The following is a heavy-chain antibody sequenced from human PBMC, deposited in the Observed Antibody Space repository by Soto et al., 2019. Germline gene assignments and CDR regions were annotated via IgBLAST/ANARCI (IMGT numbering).Heavy chain of an antibody. CDR1: GFTVSSNY. CDR3: ARAKGYAPDAFDI. Sequence: GSLRLSCAASGFTVSSNYMSWVRQAPGKGLEWVSVIYSGGSTYYADSVKGRFTISRDNSKNTLYLQMNSLRAEDTAVYYCARAKGYAPDAFDIWGQGTMVTVSS. D-gene: IGHD2-2*01. CDR2: IYSGGST. V-gene: IGHV3-53*01. J-gene: IGHJ3*02.